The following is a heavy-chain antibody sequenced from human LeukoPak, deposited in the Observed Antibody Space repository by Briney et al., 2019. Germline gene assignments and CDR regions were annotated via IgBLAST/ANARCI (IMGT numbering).Heavy chain of an antibody. CDR1: GYSFTSYD. D-gene: IGHD5-18*01. CDR3: ARGDYNYAWIDY. CDR2: MNPNSGDT. V-gene: IGHV1-8*01. Sequence: ASVKVSCKASGYSFTSYDINWVRQAPGQGLEWMAWMNPNSGDTASAQRFQGRVAMTRDTSISTAYLELSSLSSEDTAVYYCARGDYNYAWIDYWGQGTLVTVSS. J-gene: IGHJ4*02.